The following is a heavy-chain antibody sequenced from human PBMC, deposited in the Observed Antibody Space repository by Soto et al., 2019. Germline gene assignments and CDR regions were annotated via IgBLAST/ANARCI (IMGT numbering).Heavy chain of an antibody. D-gene: IGHD6-13*01. V-gene: IGHV1-2*02. CDR2: INPNSGGT. J-gene: IGHJ6*02. CDR1: GYTFTGYY. CDR3: GVAGYSTSWLPNRREKYGMDV. Sequence: GASVKVSCKASGYTFTGYYMHWVRQAPGQGLEWMGWINPNSGGTNYAQKFQGRVTMTRDTSISTAYMELSRLRSDDTAVYYCGVAGYSTSWLPNRREKYGMDVWGQGTTVTVSS.